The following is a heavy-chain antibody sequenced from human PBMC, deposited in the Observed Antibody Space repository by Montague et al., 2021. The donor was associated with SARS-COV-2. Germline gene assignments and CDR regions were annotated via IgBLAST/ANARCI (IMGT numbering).Heavy chain of an antibody. Sequence: SETLSLTCGVYGGSFGDDHWSWIRQPPGKGLEWIGDIKHSGSTNYNPSLKSRVTISVDTSKNQFSLKLTSVTAADTAVYFCARGHLSVSMIVVVFTSASYYFDYWGQGAQVTVSS. D-gene: IGHD3-22*01. CDR3: ARGHLSVSMIVVVFTSASYYFDY. V-gene: IGHV4-34*01. CDR2: IKHSGST. J-gene: IGHJ4*02. CDR1: GGSFGDDH.